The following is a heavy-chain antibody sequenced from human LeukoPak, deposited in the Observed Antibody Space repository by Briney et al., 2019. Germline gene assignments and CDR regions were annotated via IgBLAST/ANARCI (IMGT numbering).Heavy chain of an antibody. V-gene: IGHV3-48*01. CDR3: ARATGERGYSYGLISY. J-gene: IGHJ4*02. D-gene: IGHD5-18*01. Sequence: GGSLRLSCAASGFTFSSYSMNWVRQAPGKGLEWVSYISSSSSTIYYADSVKGRFTISRDNAKNSLYLQMNSLRAEDTAVYYCARATGERGYSYGLISYWGQGTLVTASS. CDR1: GFTFSSYS. CDR2: ISSSSSTI.